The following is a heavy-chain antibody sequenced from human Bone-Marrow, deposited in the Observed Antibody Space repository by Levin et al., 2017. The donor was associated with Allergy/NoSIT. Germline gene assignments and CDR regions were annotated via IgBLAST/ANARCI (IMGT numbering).Heavy chain of an antibody. J-gene: IGHJ3*02. D-gene: IGHD2-8*01. CDR2: ISPSSTYI. CDR3: ATVCRVDVFDI. V-gene: IGHV3-21*01. CDR1: GFIFTNYS. Sequence: GGSLRLSCSTSGFIFTNYSMNWVRQAPGKGLEWVSSISPSSTYIYYADSVRGRFTISRDNAKKSLFLQMNSLRAEDTAVYYCATVCRVDVFDIWGQGTMVTVSS.